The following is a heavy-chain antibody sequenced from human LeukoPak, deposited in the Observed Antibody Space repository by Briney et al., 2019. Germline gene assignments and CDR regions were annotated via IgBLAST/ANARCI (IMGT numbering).Heavy chain of an antibody. CDR2: INPNSGGT. Sequence: GASVKVSCKASGYTFTGYYMHWVRRAPGQGLEWMGWINPNSGGTNSAQKFQGRVTMTRDTSISTAHMELSRLRSDDTAAYYCARGGYYDSSAYRVLGYWGQGTLVTVSS. J-gene: IGHJ4*02. CDR1: GYTFTGYY. D-gene: IGHD3-22*01. CDR3: ARGGYYDSSAYRVLGY. V-gene: IGHV1-2*02.